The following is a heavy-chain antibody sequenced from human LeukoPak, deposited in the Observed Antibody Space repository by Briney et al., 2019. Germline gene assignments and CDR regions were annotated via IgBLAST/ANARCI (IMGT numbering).Heavy chain of an antibody. J-gene: IGHJ4*02. CDR3: ARNRGATGYYWVDY. V-gene: IGHV3-30-3*01. CDR1: GFXFSSYA. CDR2: ISTDGSNK. D-gene: IGHD3-22*01. Sequence: PGGSLRLSCAASGFXFSSYAMHWVRQAPGKGLEWVAVISTDGSNKYYADSVKGRFTISRDNSKNTLYLQMNSLRAEDTAIYYCARNRGATGYYWVDYWGQGTLVTVSS.